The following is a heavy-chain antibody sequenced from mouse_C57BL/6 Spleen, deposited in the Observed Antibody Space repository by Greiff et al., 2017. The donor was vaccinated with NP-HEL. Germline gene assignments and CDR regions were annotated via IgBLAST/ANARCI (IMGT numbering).Heavy chain of an antibody. Sequence: EVQLQQSGPELVKPGASVKISCKASGYTFTDYYMNWVKQSHGKSLEWIGDINPNNGGTSYNQKFKGKATLTVDKSSSTAYMELRSLTSEDSAVYYCARWGYYGYDDWGQGTTLTVSS. CDR1: GYTFTDYY. J-gene: IGHJ2*01. V-gene: IGHV1-26*01. CDR2: INPNNGGT. CDR3: ARWGYYGYDD. D-gene: IGHD2-2*01.